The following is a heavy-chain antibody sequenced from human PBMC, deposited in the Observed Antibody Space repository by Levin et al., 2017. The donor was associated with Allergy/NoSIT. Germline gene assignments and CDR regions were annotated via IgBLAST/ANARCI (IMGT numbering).Heavy chain of an antibody. D-gene: IGHD2-2*02. CDR3: ARELVVPAAIGEYYYYGMDV. J-gene: IGHJ6*02. V-gene: IGHV3-30*04. CDR2: ISYDGSNK. CDR1: GFTFSSYA. Sequence: GGSLRLSCAASGFTFSSYAMHWVRQAPGKGLEWVAVISYDGSNKYYADSVKGRFTISRDNSKNTLYLQMNSLRAEDTAVYYCARELVVPAAIGEYYYYGMDVWGQGTTVTVSS.